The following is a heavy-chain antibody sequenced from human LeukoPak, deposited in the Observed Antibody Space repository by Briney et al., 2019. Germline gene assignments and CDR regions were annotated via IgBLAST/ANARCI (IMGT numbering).Heavy chain of an antibody. D-gene: IGHD5-18*01. V-gene: IGHV1-18*01. CDR3: ARVGVHVDTGMVHDPHSTDY. CDR1: GYSFTNYG. J-gene: IGHJ4*02. Sequence: ASVKVSCKASGYSFTNYGINWVRQAPGQGLEWMGWINPYDGNTNYAQKLQGRVTMTTDTSTSTAYMELRSLRSDDTAVYYCARVGVHVDTGMVHDPHSTDYWGQGTLVTVSS. CDR2: INPYDGNT.